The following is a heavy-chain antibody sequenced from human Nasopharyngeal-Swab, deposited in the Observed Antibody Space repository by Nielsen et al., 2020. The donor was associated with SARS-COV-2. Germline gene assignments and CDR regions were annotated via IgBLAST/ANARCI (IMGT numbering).Heavy chain of an antibody. J-gene: IGHJ6*02. CDR3: ARGLLWFGELGGMDV. CDR1: GFTFSSYD. D-gene: IGHD3-10*01. Sequence: GVLKISCAASGFTFSSYDMHWVRQATGKGLEWVSAIGTAGDTYYPGSVKGRFTISRENAKNSLYLQMNSLRAGDTAVYYCARGLLWFGELGGMDVWGQGTTVTVSS. CDR2: IGTAGDT. V-gene: IGHV3-13*01.